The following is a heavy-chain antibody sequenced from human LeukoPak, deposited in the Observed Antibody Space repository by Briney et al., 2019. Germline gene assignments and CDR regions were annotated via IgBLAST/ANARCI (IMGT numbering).Heavy chain of an antibody. Sequence: PSETLSLTCAVYGGSFSGYYWSWIRQPPGKGLEWIGEINHSGSTNYNPSLKSRVTISVDTSKNRFSLKLSSVTAADTAVYYCARGPTLRGCAFDIWGQGTMVTVSS. CDR1: GGSFSGYY. CDR2: INHSGST. CDR3: ARGPTLRGCAFDI. J-gene: IGHJ3*02. V-gene: IGHV4-34*01.